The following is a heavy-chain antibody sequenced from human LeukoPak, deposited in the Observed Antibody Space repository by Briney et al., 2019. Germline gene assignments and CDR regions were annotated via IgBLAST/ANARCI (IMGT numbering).Heavy chain of an antibody. D-gene: IGHD2-21*01. V-gene: IGHV4-31*03. J-gene: IGHJ3*02. CDR2: IYYSGST. Sequence: SETLSLTCTVSGGSISSGGYYWSWIRQHPGKGLEWIGYIYYSGSTYYNPSLKSRATISVDTSKNQFSLKLSSVTAADTAVYYCARAERGHIVVAYAFDIWGQGTMVTVSS. CDR3: ARAERGHIVVAYAFDI. CDR1: GGSISSGGYY.